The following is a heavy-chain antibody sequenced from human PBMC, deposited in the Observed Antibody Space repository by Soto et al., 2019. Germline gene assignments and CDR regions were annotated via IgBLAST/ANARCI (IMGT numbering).Heavy chain of an antibody. J-gene: IGHJ5*01. V-gene: IGHV6-1*01. D-gene: IGHD1-26*01. CDR2: TYYRSKWYN. CDR3: VRLIGNSWLDF. Sequence: SETLSLTCAISGDSVSSSSVTWNWIRQSPSRGLEWLGRTYYRSKWYNDYAESVKSRITINPDTSKNQFSLHLNSVTPEDTAVYYCVRLIGNSWLDFWGQGTLVTVSS. CDR1: GDSVSSSSVT.